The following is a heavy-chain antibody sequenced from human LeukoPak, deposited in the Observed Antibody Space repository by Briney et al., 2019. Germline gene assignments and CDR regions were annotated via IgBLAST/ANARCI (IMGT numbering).Heavy chain of an antibody. J-gene: IGHJ4*02. CDR1: VRPLRYYH. CDR3: AIGLHSSGWYAKYYFDY. CDR2: IYYSGSP. V-gene: IGHV4-59*01. Sequence: PTEALLLTSSIHVRPLRYYHWTTIRQPPGKGQERIQHIYYSGSPNSKLSLQSRVNISVDTSKNQFSLKLSSVTAADTAVYYCAIGLHSSGWYAKYYFDYWGQRTLVTVSS. D-gene: IGHD6-19*01.